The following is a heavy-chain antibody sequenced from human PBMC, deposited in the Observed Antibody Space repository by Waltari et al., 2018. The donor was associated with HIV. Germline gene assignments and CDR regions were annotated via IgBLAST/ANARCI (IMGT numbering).Heavy chain of an antibody. Sequence: EVQLLESGGGLVQPGGSLRLSCAASGFTFSSYAMSWVRQAPGKGLAWVSAIRGRGGSTYYAKSVKGRFTISRDNSKNTLYLQMNSRRAEDTAVYYCAKGARPGYCSSTSCQGGYYYGMDVWGQGTTVTVSS. V-gene: IGHV3-23*01. D-gene: IGHD2-2*03. CDR3: AKGARPGYCSSTSCQGGYYYGMDV. J-gene: IGHJ6*02. CDR2: IRGRGGST. CDR1: GFTFSSYA.